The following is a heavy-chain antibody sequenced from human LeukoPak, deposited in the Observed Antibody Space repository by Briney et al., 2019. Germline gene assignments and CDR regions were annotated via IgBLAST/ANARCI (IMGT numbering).Heavy chain of an antibody. CDR3: ALGWLFHPLDY. D-gene: IGHD3/OR15-3a*01. Sequence: GGSLRLSCAASGFTVSSNYMSWVRQAPGKGLEWVSVIYSGGSTYYADSVKGRFTISRDNSKNTPYLQMNSLRAEDTAVYYCALGWLFHPLDYWGQGTLVTVSS. J-gene: IGHJ4*02. CDR1: GFTVSSNY. V-gene: IGHV3-53*01. CDR2: IYSGGST.